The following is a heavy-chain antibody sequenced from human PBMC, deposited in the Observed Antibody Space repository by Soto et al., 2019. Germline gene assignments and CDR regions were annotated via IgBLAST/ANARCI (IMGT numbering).Heavy chain of an antibody. CDR2: IDPSGGST. V-gene: IGHV1-46*03. D-gene: IGHD2-15*01. CDR3: ARVYCSGGSCYSIDY. J-gene: IGHJ4*02. CDR1: GYTFTSYY. Sequence: ASVKVSCKASGYTFTSYYMHWVRQAPGQGLEWMGIIDPSGGSTSYAQKFQGRVTMTRDTSTSTVYMELSSLRSEDTAVYYCARVYCSGGSCYSIDYWGQGTLVTVSS.